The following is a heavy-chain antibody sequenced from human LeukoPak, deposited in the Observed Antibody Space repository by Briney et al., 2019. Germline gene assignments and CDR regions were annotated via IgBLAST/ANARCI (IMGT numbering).Heavy chain of an antibody. D-gene: IGHD3-3*01. CDR3: ARLMEGYFDY. CDR2: IYSGGST. CDR1: GFTVSSNY. V-gene: IGHV3-53*01. Sequence: PGGSLRLSCAASGFTVSSNYMSWVRQAPGKGLEWVSVIYSGGSTYYADSVKGRFTISRDNSKNALYLQMNSLRAEDTAVYYCARLMEGYFDYWGQGTLVTVSS. J-gene: IGHJ4*02.